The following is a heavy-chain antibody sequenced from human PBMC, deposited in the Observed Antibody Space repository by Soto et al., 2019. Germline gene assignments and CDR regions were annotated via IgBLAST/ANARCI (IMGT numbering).Heavy chain of an antibody. Sequence: WNWIRQSPSRGSQCLGRTYYRSKWYNDYAVSVKSRITINPDTSKNQFSLQLNSVTPEETAVYYCARDEGADATSWYLQYYYYGIDVWGQGTRV. V-gene: IGHV6-1*01. CDR3: ARDEGADATSWYLQYYYYGIDV. D-gene: IGHD6-13*01. CDR2: TYYRSKWYN. J-gene: IGHJ6*02.